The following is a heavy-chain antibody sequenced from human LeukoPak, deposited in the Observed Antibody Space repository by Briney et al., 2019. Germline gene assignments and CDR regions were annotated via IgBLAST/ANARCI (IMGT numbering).Heavy chain of an antibody. D-gene: IGHD3-10*01. CDR2: ISGSGGST. CDR3: AKDPGFGEPIGAYYFDY. J-gene: IGHJ4*02. V-gene: IGHV3-23*01. Sequence: PGGSLRLSCAASGFTFSSYAMSWVRQAPGKGLEWVSAISGSGGSTYYADSVKGRFTISRDNSKNTLYLQMNSLRAEDTAVYYCAKDPGFGEPIGAYYFDYWGQGTLVTVSS. CDR1: GFTFSSYA.